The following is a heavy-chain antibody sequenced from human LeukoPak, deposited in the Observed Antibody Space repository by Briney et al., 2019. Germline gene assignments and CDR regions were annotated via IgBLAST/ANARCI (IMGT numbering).Heavy chain of an antibody. Sequence: GGSLRLSCAASGFTFSNYWMSWVRQTPGKGLEWVANIKQDESEKYYVDSVKGRFTISRDNAKNSLFLQMNNLRAEDTAVYYCARDKPAAGGGYGSLFDFWGRGTLVTAPS. V-gene: IGHV3-7*03. CDR3: ARDKPAAGGGYGSLFDF. CDR1: GFTFSNYW. J-gene: IGHJ4*02. CDR2: IKQDESEK. D-gene: IGHD6-13*01.